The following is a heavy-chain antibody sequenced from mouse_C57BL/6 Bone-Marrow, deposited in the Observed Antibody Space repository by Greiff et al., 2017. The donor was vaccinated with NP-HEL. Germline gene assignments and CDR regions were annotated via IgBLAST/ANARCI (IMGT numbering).Heavy chain of an antibody. J-gene: IGHJ4*01. Sequence: EVKLVESGPGLVKPSQSLSLTCSVTGYSITSGYYWNWIRQFPGNKLEWMGYISYDGSNNYNPSLKNRISITRDTSKNQFFLKLNSVTTEDTATYYCARAPYYYGSSYPSYAMDYWGQGTSVTVSS. CDR1: GYSITSGYY. D-gene: IGHD1-1*01. CDR2: ISYDGSN. CDR3: ARAPYYYGSSYPSYAMDY. V-gene: IGHV3-6*01.